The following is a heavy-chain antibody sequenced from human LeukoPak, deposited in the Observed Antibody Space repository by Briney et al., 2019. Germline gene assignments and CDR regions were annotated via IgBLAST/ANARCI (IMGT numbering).Heavy chain of an antibody. V-gene: IGHV3-21*01. CDR2: ISSSSSYI. D-gene: IGHD2-15*01. J-gene: IGHJ4*02. CDR3: ARVGCSGGSCYSDY. Sequence: PGGSLRLSCAAFGFTFSSYSMNWVRQAPGKGLEWVSSISSSSSYIYYADSVKGRFTISRDNAKNSLYLQMNSLRAEDTAVYYSARVGCSGGSCYSDYWGQGTLVTVSS. CDR1: GFTFSSYS.